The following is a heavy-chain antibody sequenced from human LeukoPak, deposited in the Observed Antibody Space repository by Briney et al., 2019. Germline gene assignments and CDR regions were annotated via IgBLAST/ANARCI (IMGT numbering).Heavy chain of an antibody. D-gene: IGHD2-15*01. Sequence: SQTLSLPCTVSGGSINSGSYYWSWIRQPAGKGLEWIGRIYTTGSTNYNPSLKSRVTISVDTSNNQFSLKLSSVTAADTAVYYCAREVFCSGGSCYSSYWSDPWGQGTLVTVSS. CDR2: IYTTGST. CDR1: GGSINSGSYY. CDR3: AREVFCSGGSCYSSYWSDP. J-gene: IGHJ5*02. V-gene: IGHV4-61*02.